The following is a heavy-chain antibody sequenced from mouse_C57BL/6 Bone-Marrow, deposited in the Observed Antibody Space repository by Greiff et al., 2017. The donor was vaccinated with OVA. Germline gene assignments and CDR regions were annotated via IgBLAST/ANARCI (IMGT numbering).Heavy chain of an antibody. V-gene: IGHV1-61*01. J-gene: IGHJ1*03. CDR3: ARSLGRRYFDV. Sequence: QVQLKQPGAELVRPGSSVKLSCKASGYTFTSYWMDWVKQRPGQGLEWIGNIYPSDSETHYNQKFKDKATLTVDKSSSTAYMQLSSLTSEDSAVYYCARSLGRRYFDVWGTGTTVTVSS. D-gene: IGHD4-1*01. CDR1: GYTFTSYW. CDR2: IYPSDSET.